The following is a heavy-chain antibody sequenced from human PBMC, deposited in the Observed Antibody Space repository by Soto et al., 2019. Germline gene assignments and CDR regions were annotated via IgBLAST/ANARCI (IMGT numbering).Heavy chain of an antibody. CDR1: GGSISSGDYY. J-gene: IGHJ5*02. V-gene: IGHV4-30-4*01. CDR3: ARESETYYYDSSGYKGVNWFDP. Sequence: SETLSLTCTVSGGSISSGDYYWRWIRQPPGKGLEWNGYIYYSGSTYYNPSLKIRTPISVDTSKSLFSLKLSSVTAADTAVYYCARESETYYYDSSGYKGVNWFDPWGQGTLVTVS. D-gene: IGHD3-22*01. CDR2: IYYSGST.